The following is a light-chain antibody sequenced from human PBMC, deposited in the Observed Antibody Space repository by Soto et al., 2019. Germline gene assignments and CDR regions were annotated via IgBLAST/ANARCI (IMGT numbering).Light chain of an antibody. CDR2: ATS. J-gene: IGKJ1*01. CDR1: QSIYNL. V-gene: IGKV1-39*01. Sequence: NQMNHSASSVSANKRDRVTITCRARQSIYNLLNWYQQKPGKAPNLLIYATSYLQSGVPSRFSGSGSGTDFTLTISSLQPEDSATYFSQQSHRSPWELGPGTQV. CDR3: QQSHRSPWE.